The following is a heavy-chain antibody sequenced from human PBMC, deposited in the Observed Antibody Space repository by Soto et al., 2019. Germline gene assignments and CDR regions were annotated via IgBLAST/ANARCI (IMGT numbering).Heavy chain of an antibody. CDR1: GGSISSSNFY. CDR3: AKDASCYSCGP. D-gene: IGHD2-15*01. J-gene: IGHJ4*02. CDR2: IHYGGST. V-gene: IGHV4-39*01. Sequence: SETLSLTCAVSGGSISSSNFYWGWFRQSPGKGLEWIGSIHYGGSTYYNPSLESRVTISVDTSKNQFSLSVSSVTAADTAVYYWAKDASCYSCGPGGQGTLVTVSS.